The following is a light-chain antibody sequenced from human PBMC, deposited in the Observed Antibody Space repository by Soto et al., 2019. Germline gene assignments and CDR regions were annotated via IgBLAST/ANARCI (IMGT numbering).Light chain of an antibody. J-gene: IGKJ1*01. CDR3: LQRSSWPRT. V-gene: IGKV3-11*01. CDR2: DAF. Sequence: EIVLTQSPATLSLSPGERASLSCRTSQSVSNFLAWYQQKPGQAPRLLIYDAFNRATGIPARFSGSGSGTDFTLTISSLEPEDFALYYCLQRSSWPRTFGQGTKVEIK. CDR1: QSVSNF.